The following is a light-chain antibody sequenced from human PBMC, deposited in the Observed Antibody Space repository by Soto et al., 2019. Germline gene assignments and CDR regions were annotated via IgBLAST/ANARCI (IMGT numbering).Light chain of an antibody. J-gene: IGKJ1*01. V-gene: IGKV1-5*03. CDR3: QQYNTYPWT. CDR2: KAS. CDR1: QSINTW. Sequence: DIQMTQSPSTLSASVGDRVTITCRASQSINTWLAWYRQKPGKAPNLLIYKASSLESGVPSRFSGSGSGTEFTLHISSLQPDDFATYYCQQYNTYPWTFGPGTKVEIK.